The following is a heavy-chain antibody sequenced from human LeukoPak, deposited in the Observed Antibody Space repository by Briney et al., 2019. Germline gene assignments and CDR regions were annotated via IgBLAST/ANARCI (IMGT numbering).Heavy chain of an antibody. D-gene: IGHD6-13*01. J-gene: IGHJ4*02. V-gene: IGHV4-34*01. Sequence: PSETLSLTCAVYGGSFSGYYWSWIRQPPGKGLEWIGEINHSGSTNYNPSLKSRVTISVDTSKNQFSLKLSSVIAADTAVYYCARGFAAAGTFGFDYWGQGTLVTVSS. CDR2: INHSGST. CDR3: ARGFAAAGTFGFDY. CDR1: GGSFSGYY.